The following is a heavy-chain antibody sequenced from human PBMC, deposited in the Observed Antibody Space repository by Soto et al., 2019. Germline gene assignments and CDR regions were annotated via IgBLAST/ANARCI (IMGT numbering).Heavy chain of an antibody. J-gene: IGHJ4*02. CDR3: ARTLYGDNVDY. CDR2: INANSSKT. V-gene: IGHV1-18*01. CDR1: GYTFTSYG. D-gene: IGHD4-17*01. Sequence: ASVKVSCKTSGYTFTSYGISWVRQAPGQGLEWMGWINANSSKTSYAQKLQGRVTMTTNTSMSTAYMELSSLRSEDTAVYYCARTLYGDNVDYWGQGTLVTVSS.